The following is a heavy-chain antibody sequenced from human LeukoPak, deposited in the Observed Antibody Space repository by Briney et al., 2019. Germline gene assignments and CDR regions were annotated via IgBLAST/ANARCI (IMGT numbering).Heavy chain of an antibody. J-gene: IGHJ4*02. CDR3: ARGRTVTTTKYYYFDY. Sequence: GGSLRLSCAASGFTFSTYFMSWVRQAPGEGLEWVANIKQDGSEKYYVDSVKGRFTISRDNAENSLYLQMNSLRAEDTAVYYCARGRTVTTTKYYYFDYWGQGTLVIVSS. V-gene: IGHV3-7*03. D-gene: IGHD4-17*01. CDR2: IKQDGSEK. CDR1: GFTFSTYF.